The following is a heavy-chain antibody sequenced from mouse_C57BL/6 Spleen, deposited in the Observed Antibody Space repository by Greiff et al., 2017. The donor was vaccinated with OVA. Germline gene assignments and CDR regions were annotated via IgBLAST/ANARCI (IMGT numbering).Heavy chain of an antibody. Sequence: EVKLVESEGGLVQPGSSMKLSCTASGFTFSDYYMAWVRQVPEKGLEWVANINYDGSSTYYLDSLKSRFIISRDNAKNILYLQMSSLKSEDTATYYCAREENWDAWFAYWGQGTLVTVSA. V-gene: IGHV5-16*01. CDR1: GFTFSDYY. J-gene: IGHJ3*01. D-gene: IGHD4-1*01. CDR2: INYDGSST. CDR3: AREENWDAWFAY.